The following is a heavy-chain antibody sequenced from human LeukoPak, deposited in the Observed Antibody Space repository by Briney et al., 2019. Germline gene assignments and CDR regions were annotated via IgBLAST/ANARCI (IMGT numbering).Heavy chain of an antibody. CDR1: GFSLITNGVG. D-gene: IGHD6-13*01. V-gene: IGHV2-5*02. J-gene: IGHJ4*02. CDR2: IYWDDDK. Sequence: SGPTLVNPTQTLTLTCTFSGFSLITNGVGVGWIRQRPGEALEWLALIYWDDDKRYSPSLRNRLTITKDTSKNQVVLTLTNMDPVDTATYYCAHRREYSSAWYWANFDYWGQGTLVTVSS. CDR3: AHRREYSSAWYWANFDY.